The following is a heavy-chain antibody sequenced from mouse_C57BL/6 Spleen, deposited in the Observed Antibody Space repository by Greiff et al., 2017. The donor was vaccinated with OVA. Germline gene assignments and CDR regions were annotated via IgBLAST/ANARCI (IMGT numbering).Heavy chain of an antibody. D-gene: IGHD1-1*01. CDR3: ARAYGSSPYYAMDY. Sequence: QVQLQQPGAELVRPGTSVKLSCKASGYTFTSYWMHWVKQRPGQGLEWIGVIDPSDSYTKYNQKFKGKATLTVATSSSTAYMQLSSLTSEDSAVYYCARAYGSSPYYAMDYWGQGTSVTVSS. CDR2: IDPSDSYT. V-gene: IGHV1-59*01. CDR1: GYTFTSYW. J-gene: IGHJ4*01.